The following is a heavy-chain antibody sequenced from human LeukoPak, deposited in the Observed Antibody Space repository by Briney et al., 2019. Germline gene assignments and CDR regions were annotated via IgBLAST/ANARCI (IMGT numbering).Heavy chain of an antibody. CDR2: IYTSGST. D-gene: IGHD3-22*01. CDR1: GGSISSYY. Sequence: SETLSLTCTVSGGSISSYYWSWIRQPAGKGLEWIGRIYTSGSTNYNPSRKSRVTMSVDTSKNQFSLKLSSVTAADTAVYYCARDPRWYYDSSGYRPTDAFDIWGQGTMVTVSS. V-gene: IGHV4-4*07. J-gene: IGHJ3*02. CDR3: ARDPRWYYDSSGYRPTDAFDI.